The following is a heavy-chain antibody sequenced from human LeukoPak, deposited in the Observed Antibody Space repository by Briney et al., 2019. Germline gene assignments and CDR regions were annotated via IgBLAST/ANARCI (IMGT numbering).Heavy chain of an antibody. D-gene: IGHD4-17*01. CDR2: ISAYNGNT. J-gene: IGHJ4*02. Sequence: ASVKVSCKASGYTFTSYGISWVRQAPGQGLEWMGWISAYNGNTNYAQKLQGRVTMTRDMSTSTVYMELSSMRSEDTAVYYCARGAGYGDFRIDYWGQGTLVTVSS. V-gene: IGHV1-18*01. CDR3: ARGAGYGDFRIDY. CDR1: GYTFTSYG.